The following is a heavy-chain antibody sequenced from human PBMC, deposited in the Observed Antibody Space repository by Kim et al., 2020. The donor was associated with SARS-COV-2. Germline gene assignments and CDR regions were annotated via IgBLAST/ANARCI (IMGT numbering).Heavy chain of an antibody. CDR3: ARHGGGGSPTKHTFDI. J-gene: IGHJ3*02. Sequence: SETLSLTCTVSGDSISSQNYYWGWIRQPPGKGLDWVASIYSSGSTCYNPSLKSRITISVDTSKNQFSLKLNSVTATDTAVYYCARHGGGGSPTKHTFDIWGQGTMVTVSS. V-gene: IGHV4-39*01. CDR2: IYSSGST. CDR1: GDSISSQNYY. D-gene: IGHD3-16*01.